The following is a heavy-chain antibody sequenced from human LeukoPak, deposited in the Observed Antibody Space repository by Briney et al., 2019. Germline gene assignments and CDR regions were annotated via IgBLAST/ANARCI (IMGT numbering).Heavy chain of an antibody. CDR1: GGSITSGTYY. CDR3: ARHLSDSSGYLGSFDY. J-gene: IGHJ4*02. V-gene: IGHV4-61*02. CDR2: FYTSGST. D-gene: IGHD3-22*01. Sequence: SETLSLTCTVSGGSITSGTYYWSWIRQPAGKGLEWIGRFYTSGSTYYNPSLKSRVTISVDTSKNQFSLKLSSVTAADTAVYYCARHLSDSSGYLGSFDYWGQGTLVTVSS.